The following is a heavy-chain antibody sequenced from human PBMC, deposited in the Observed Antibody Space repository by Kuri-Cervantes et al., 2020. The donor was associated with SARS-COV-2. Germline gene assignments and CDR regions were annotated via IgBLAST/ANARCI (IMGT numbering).Heavy chain of an antibody. CDR2: ISYDGSLT. CDR3: AKGRILHLTMVTASSNFDS. Sequence: GESLKISCAASGFTFSGYSMNWICQAPGKGLDWVAAISYDGSLTYYADSVKGRFTISKDNSKTTLYLQMNSLKIEDTAGYSCAKGRILHLTMVTASSNFDSWGRGTLVTVSS. D-gene: IGHD4-17*01. J-gene: IGHJ4*02. V-gene: IGHV3-30*18. CDR1: GFTFSGYS.